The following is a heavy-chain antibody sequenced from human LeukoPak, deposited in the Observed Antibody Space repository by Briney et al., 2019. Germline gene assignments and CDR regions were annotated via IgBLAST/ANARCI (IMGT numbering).Heavy chain of an antibody. J-gene: IGHJ4*02. CDR3: ATHLGDY. CDR2: IYYSGST. CDR1: GGSISSYY. Sequence: KPSETLSHTCTVSGGSISSYYWSWIRQPPGKGLEWIGYIYYSGSTNYNPSLKSRVTISVDTSKNQFSLKLSSVTAADTAVYYCATHLGDYWGQGTLVTVSS. V-gene: IGHV4-59*08.